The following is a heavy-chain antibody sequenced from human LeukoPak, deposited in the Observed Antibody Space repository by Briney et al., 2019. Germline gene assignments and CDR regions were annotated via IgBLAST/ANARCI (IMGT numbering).Heavy chain of an antibody. J-gene: IGHJ4*02. Sequence: ASVMVSCKAYGYTFTTYGITWVRQAPGQGLEWMGWISPYNGNTNYAQKLQGRVTMTTDTSTSTAYMEMRSPRSDDTAVYYCARGGGAAASDFWGQGTLVTVSS. CDR1: GYTFTTYG. CDR2: ISPYNGNT. D-gene: IGHD6-13*01. CDR3: ARGGGAAASDF. V-gene: IGHV1-18*01.